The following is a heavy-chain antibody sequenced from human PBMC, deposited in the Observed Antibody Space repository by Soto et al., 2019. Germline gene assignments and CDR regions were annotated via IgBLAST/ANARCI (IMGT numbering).Heavy chain of an antibody. V-gene: IGHV4-34*01. CDR2: INHSGST. Sequence: SETLSLTCAVYGGSFSGYYWSWIRQPPGKGLEWIGEINHSGSTNYNPSLKSRVTISVDTSKNQFSLKLSSVTAADTAVYYCARGATYYGSGRGVVVFDYWGQGTLVTVSS. CDR3: ARGATYYGSGRGVVVFDY. D-gene: IGHD3-10*01. CDR1: GGSFSGYY. J-gene: IGHJ4*02.